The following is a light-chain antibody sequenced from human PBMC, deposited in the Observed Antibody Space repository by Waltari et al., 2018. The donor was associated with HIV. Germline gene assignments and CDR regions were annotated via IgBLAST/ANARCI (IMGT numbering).Light chain of an antibody. CDR1: SSAVGGYTY. CDR2: EVS. J-gene: IGLJ1*01. V-gene: IGLV2-14*01. CDR3: SSYTSSSTLYV. Sequence: QSALTQPASVSGSPGQSITISCPGTSSAVGGYTYVSRYQQHPGKAPKLMISEVSNRPSGVTNRFSGSKSGNTASLTISGLQVEDEADYYCSSYTSSSTLYVFGTGTKVTVL.